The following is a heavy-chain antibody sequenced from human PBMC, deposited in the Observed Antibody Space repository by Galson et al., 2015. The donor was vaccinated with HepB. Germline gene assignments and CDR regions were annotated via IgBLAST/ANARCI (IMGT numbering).Heavy chain of an antibody. V-gene: IGHV6-1*01. J-gene: IGHJ6*02. CDR2: TYYRAKWYN. D-gene: IGHD2-15*01. CDR3: AMVAGTIYYYGMDV. CDR1: GDSVSSNSAA. Sequence: CAISGDSVSSNSAAWYWIRKSPSRGLERLGRTYYRAKWYNDYAVSMRGRITINPDTSKNQFSLHLNSVTPEDTAVYYCAMVAGTIYYYGMDVWGQGTTVTVSS.